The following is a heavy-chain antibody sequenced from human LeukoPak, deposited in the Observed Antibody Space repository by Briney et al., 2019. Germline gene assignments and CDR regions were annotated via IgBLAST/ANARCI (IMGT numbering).Heavy chain of an antibody. D-gene: IGHD3-22*01. CDR2: IYTSGST. CDR1: GGSVSSYY. Sequence: SETQSLTCTVSGGSVSSYYWSWIRQPAGKGLEWIGRIYTSGSTNYNPSLKSRVTMSVDTSKNQFSLKLSSVTAADTAVYYCARGEYYYDSSGYSNWFDPWGQGTLVTVSS. J-gene: IGHJ5*02. CDR3: ARGEYYYDSSGYSNWFDP. V-gene: IGHV4-4*07.